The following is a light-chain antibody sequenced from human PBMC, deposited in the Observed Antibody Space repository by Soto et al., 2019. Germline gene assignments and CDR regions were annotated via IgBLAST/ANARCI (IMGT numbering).Light chain of an antibody. CDR1: QTLLHSNGYNY. CDR3: MQSLQTPWT. J-gene: IGKJ1*01. V-gene: IGKV2-28*01. Sequence: DIVMTQSPLSLPVTPGEPASISCRSSQTLLHSNGYNYLDLYLQKPGQSPQLLISLGSDRASGVPDRFIGSGSGTDITLKISRVEAEDVGVYYCMQSLQTPWTFGQGTNVGIK. CDR2: LGS.